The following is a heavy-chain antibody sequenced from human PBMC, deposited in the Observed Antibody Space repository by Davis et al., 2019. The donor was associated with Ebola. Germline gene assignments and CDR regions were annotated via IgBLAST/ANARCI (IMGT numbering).Heavy chain of an antibody. D-gene: IGHD3-16*02. CDR1: GFTFSSYW. J-gene: IGHJ4*02. Sequence: PGGSLRLSCAASGFTFSSYWMHWVRQAPGKGLVWVSRINSDGSSTRYADSVKGRFTISRDNAKNTLYLQMNSLRAEDTAVYYCASNWESLWQFDYWGQGTLVTVSS. CDR3: ASNWESLWQFDY. CDR2: INSDGSST. V-gene: IGHV3-74*01.